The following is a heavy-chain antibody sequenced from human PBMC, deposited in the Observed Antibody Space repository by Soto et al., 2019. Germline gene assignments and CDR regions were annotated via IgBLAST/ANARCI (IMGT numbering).Heavy chain of an antibody. CDR3: ARGAEGQRSSWYFFDS. Sequence: EVQLVESGGGLVKPGGSLRLSCAASGFTFNRFTMHWVRQAPGKGPEWVSCISASGSSIFYTDSMKGRFTSSRDNAKSSLYLQIDSLTVEDTAVYYCARGAEGQRSSWYFFDSWGQGTLVTVSS. CDR2: ISASGSSI. D-gene: IGHD6-13*01. V-gene: IGHV3-21*01. J-gene: IGHJ4*02. CDR1: GFTFNRFT.